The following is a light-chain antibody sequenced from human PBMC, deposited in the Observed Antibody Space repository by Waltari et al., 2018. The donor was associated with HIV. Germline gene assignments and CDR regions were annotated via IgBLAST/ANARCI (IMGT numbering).Light chain of an antibody. CDR1: SSDMGGYNY. CDR3: SSFAPTNKFYVL. Sequence: QSTLTHPPSASGSPGQSVTISCTAPSSDMGGYNYVPWYQQHPGKAPKLIMTEVTKRPSGVPDRFSGSKSGNTASLTVSGLQADDEALYYCSSFAPTNKFYVLFGGGTTLTVL. CDR2: EVT. V-gene: IGLV2-8*01. J-gene: IGLJ2*01.